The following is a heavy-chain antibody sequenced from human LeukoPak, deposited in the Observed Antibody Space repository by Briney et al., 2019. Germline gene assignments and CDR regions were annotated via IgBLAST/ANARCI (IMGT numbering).Heavy chain of an antibody. CDR3: AREFGYHFDY. CDR2: ISYDGSNK. CDR1: GFTFSSYA. J-gene: IGHJ4*02. Sequence: QAGRSLRLSCAASGFTFSSYAMHWVRQAPGKGLEWVAVISYDGSNKYYADSVKGRFTISRDNSKNTLYLQMNSLRAEDTAVYYCAREFGYHFDYWGQGTLVTVSS. V-gene: IGHV3-30-3*01. D-gene: IGHD3-10*01.